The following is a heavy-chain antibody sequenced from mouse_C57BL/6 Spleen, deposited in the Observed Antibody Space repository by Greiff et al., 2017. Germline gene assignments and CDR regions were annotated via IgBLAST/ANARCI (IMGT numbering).Heavy chain of an antibody. D-gene: IGHD6-1*01. V-gene: IGHV1-64*01. CDR2: IHPNSGST. J-gene: IGHJ3*01. CDR1: GYTFTSDW. Sequence: QVQLQQPGAELVRPGASVKLSCKASGYTFTSDWMHWVKQRPGQGLEWIGMIHPNSGSTDYNEKFKSKATLTVDKSSSPAYMQLSSLTSEDSADYCCARTEAAQSTWFAYGGQGTLGTGSA. CDR3: ARTEAAQSTWFAY.